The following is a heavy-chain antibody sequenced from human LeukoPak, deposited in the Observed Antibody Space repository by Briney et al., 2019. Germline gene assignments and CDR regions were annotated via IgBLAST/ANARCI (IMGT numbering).Heavy chain of an antibody. D-gene: IGHD2-2*01. J-gene: IGHJ5*02. CDR1: GFTFSSYS. Sequence: GGSLRLSCAASGFTFSSYSMNWVRQAPGKGLEWVSYISSSSSTIYYADSVKGRFTISRDNAKNSLYLQMNSPRAEDTAVYYCARDRQYCSSTSCYHWFDPWGQGTLVTVSS. V-gene: IGHV3-48*01. CDR2: ISSSSSTI. CDR3: ARDRQYCSSTSCYHWFDP.